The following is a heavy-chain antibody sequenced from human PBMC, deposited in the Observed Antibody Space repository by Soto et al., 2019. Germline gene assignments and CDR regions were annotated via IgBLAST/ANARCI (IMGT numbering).Heavy chain of an antibody. CDR1: GGSISSGGYY. J-gene: IGHJ4*02. Sequence: PSETLSLTCTVSGGSISSGGYYWSWIRQHPGKCLEWIGYIYYSGSTYYKPSLKSRVTISVDTFKNQFSLKLSSVTAEDTAVYYCARPTYYYDSSGPPAYWGQGTLVTVSS. CDR2: IYYSGST. CDR3: ARPTYYYDSSGPPAY. D-gene: IGHD3-22*01. V-gene: IGHV4-31*03.